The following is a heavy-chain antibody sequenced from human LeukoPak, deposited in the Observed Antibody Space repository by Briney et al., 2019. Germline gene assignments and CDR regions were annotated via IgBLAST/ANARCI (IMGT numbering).Heavy chain of an antibody. D-gene: IGHD4-17*01. J-gene: IGHJ4*02. Sequence: SETLSLTCTVSGGSISRYYWSWIRQPPGKGLEWIGYIYYSGSTNYNPSLKSRVTISVDTSKNQFSLKLSSVTAADTAVYYCARRSYGDYDYWGQGTLVTVSS. CDR1: GGSISRYY. CDR3: ARRSYGDYDY. V-gene: IGHV4-59*08. CDR2: IYYSGST.